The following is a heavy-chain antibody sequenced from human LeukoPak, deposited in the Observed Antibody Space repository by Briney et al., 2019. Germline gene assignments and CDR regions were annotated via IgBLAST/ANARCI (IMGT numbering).Heavy chain of an antibody. V-gene: IGHV3-11*01. CDR3: AREGPPYYYDSSGYYLY. D-gene: IGHD3-22*01. J-gene: IGHJ4*02. CDR1: GFTFSDDY. CDR2: ISSSGSTI. Sequence: PGGSLRLSCAASGFTFSDDYMSWIRQAPGKGLEWVSYISSSGSTIYYADSVKGRFTISRDNAKNSLYLQMNSLRAEDTAVYYCAREGPPYYYDSSGYYLYWGQGTLVTVSS.